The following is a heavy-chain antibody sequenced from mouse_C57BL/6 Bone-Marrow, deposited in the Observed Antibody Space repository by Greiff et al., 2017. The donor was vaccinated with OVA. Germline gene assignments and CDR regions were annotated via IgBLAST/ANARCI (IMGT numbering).Heavy chain of an antibody. CDR3: ARRYYGSSYVDY. Sequence: QVQLQQSGAELVMPGASVKLSCKASGYTFTSYWMHWVKQRPGQGLEWIGEIDPSDSYTNYNQKFKGKSTLTVDKSSSTAYMQLSSLTSEDSAVYYCARRYYGSSYVDYWGQGTTLTVSS. J-gene: IGHJ2*01. D-gene: IGHD1-1*01. V-gene: IGHV1-69*01. CDR2: IDPSDSYT. CDR1: GYTFTSYW.